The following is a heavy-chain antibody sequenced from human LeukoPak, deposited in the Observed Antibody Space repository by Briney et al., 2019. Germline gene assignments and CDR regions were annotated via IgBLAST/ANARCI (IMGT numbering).Heavy chain of an antibody. CDR3: AKDSSGYYKPIDS. CDR2: ISTNGVST. Sequence: GGSLRLSCSASGFSFSTYAIHWVRQAPGKGLEHVSGISTNGVSTYYADSVKGRFTISRDNSKNTLYLQMSSLRAEDTAVYYCAKDSSGYYKPIDSWGQGTLVTVSS. J-gene: IGHJ4*02. CDR1: GFSFSTYA. D-gene: IGHD3-22*01. V-gene: IGHV3-64D*06.